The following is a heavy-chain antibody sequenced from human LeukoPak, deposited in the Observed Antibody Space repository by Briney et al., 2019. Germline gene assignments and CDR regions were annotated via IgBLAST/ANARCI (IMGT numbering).Heavy chain of an antibody. CDR2: ISYDGSNK. V-gene: IGHV3-30*04. CDR1: GFSFSNYA. CDR3: AKDRGSTSRPAPENNWFDP. D-gene: IGHD2-2*01. J-gene: IGHJ5*02. Sequence: GGSLRLSCAASGFSFSNYAMHWVRQAPGKGLEWVALISYDGSNKYYADSVKGRFTISRDNSKNTLYLQMNSLRAEDTAVYYCAKDRGSTSRPAPENNWFDPRGQGTLVTVSS.